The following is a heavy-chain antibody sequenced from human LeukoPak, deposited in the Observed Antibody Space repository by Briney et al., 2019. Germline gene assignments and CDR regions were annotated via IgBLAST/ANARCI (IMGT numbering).Heavy chain of an antibody. CDR3: ARATSNWNYFDY. CDR1: GGSFSDYY. D-gene: IGHD1-20*01. Sequence: SETLSLTCAVHGGSFSDYYWTWIRQPPGKGLEWIGEINQSGSTNCIPSLKSRVTISVDTSKNQFSLKLNSVTAADTAVYYCARATSNWNYFDYWGQGTRVTVSS. CDR2: INQSGST. V-gene: IGHV4-34*01. J-gene: IGHJ4*02.